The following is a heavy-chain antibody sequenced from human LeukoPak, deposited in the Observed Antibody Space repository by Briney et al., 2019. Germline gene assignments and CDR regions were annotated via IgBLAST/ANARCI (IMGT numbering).Heavy chain of an antibody. Sequence: GGSLRLSCAASGFTFNTYAMSWVRQAPGKGLEWVSDVSASGGDTYYADSVKGRFTISRDTSKNTLYLHTNSLRVEDTAVYYCAKCWNDARVFDIWGQGTMVTASS. J-gene: IGHJ3*02. D-gene: IGHD1-1*01. CDR3: AKCWNDARVFDI. CDR1: GFTFNTYA. V-gene: IGHV3-23*01. CDR2: VSASGGDT.